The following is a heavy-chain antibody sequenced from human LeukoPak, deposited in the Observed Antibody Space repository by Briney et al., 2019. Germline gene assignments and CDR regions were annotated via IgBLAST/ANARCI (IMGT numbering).Heavy chain of an antibody. D-gene: IGHD4-17*01. J-gene: IGHJ5*02. V-gene: IGHV1-46*01. CDR1: GYTFTSYY. CDR3: ATGPGGDYAPNWFDP. Sequence: GASVKVSCKASGYTFTSYYMHWVRQAPGQGLEWMGIINPSGGSTSYAQKFQGRVTMTRDTSTSTVYMELSSLRSEDTAVYYCATGPGGDYAPNWFDPWGQGTLVTVSS. CDR2: INPSGGST.